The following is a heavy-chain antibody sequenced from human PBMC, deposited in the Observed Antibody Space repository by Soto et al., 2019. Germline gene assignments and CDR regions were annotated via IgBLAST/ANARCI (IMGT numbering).Heavy chain of an antibody. D-gene: IGHD3-22*01. J-gene: IGHJ4*02. CDR3: ARDLGYYESDGYFDY. CDR1: GFTCSYNY. Sequence: PGGSLRLSCAASGFTCSYNYMSWIRQSPGKGLEWVSYISSSGSIIYYADSVKGRFTISRDNAKNSLYLQMNSLRAEDTAVYYCARDLGYYESDGYFDYWGQGALVTVSS. CDR2: ISSSGSII. V-gene: IGHV3-11*01.